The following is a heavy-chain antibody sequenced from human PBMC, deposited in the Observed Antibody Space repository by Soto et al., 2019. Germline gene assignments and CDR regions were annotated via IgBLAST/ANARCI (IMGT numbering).Heavy chain of an antibody. D-gene: IGHD4-17*01. J-gene: IGHJ2*01. V-gene: IGHV3-23*01. Sequence: PGGSLRLSCAASGFTVSSNYMSWVRQAPGKGLEWVSAISGSGGSTYYADTVKGRFTISRDNSKNTLYLQMNSLRAEDTAVYYCAKDLMWAYGDYLWYFDLWGRGTLVTVSS. CDR3: AKDLMWAYGDYLWYFDL. CDR1: GFTVSSNY. CDR2: ISGSGGST.